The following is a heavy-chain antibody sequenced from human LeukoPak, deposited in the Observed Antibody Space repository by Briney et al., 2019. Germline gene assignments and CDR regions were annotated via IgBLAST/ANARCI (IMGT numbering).Heavy chain of an antibody. V-gene: IGHV3-49*03. CDR2: IRSKAYGGTK. Sequence: GRSLRLSCTASGFTFGDYAMSWFRQAPGKGLEWVGFIRSKAYGGTKEYAASVKGRFTISRDDSKSIAFLQMNSLKTETTAVYYCTRDHISMVVVAPPLDWGQGTLVTVSS. CDR1: GFTFGDYA. D-gene: IGHD3-22*01. CDR3: TRDHISMVVVAPPLD. J-gene: IGHJ4*02.